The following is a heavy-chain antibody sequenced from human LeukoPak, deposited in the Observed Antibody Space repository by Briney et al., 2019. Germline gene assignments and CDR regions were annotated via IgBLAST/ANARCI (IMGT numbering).Heavy chain of an antibody. CDR3: AREPSGSGGYDY. CDR1: GFTFSGYY. CDR2: ISPNSGGT. J-gene: IGHJ4*02. V-gene: IGHV1-2*02. Sequence: AAVKVSCKASGFTFSGYYMHWVRQAPGQGLEWMAWISPNSGGTNYVQKFQGRVTVTRDTSISTDYMEISGLTSDDTALYYCAREPSGSGGYDYWGQGTLVTV. D-gene: IGHD3-10*01.